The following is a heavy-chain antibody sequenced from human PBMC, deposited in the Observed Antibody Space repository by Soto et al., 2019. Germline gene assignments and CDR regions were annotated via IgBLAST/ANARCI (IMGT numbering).Heavy chain of an antibody. Sequence: QEQLVQSGAEVKKPGASVKVSCKTSGYTFTDYDINWVRQATGQGLEWIGWMNPNSGETGYAQKFQGRVTMTRSASLSTAYLELSSLRSEDTAVYYCARDTHSAGGWFDTWGRGTLVTVSS. CDR1: GYTFTDYD. CDR3: ARDTHSAGGWFDT. CDR2: MNPNSGET. V-gene: IGHV1-8*01. J-gene: IGHJ5*02. D-gene: IGHD2-15*01.